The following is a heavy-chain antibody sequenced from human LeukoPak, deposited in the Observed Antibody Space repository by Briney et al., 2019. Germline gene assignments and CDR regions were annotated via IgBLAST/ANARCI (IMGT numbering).Heavy chain of an antibody. CDR2: ISGGGNNI. Sequence: GGSLRLSCAASGFTFSSYWMHWVRQAPGKGLVWVSRISGGGNNIDYADSVKGRFTISRDNAKNTLYLQMNSLRAEDTAVYYCARDKGHAFDIWGQGTMNTVPS. CDR3: ARDKGHAFDI. J-gene: IGHJ3*02. CDR1: GFTFSSYW. V-gene: IGHV3-74*01.